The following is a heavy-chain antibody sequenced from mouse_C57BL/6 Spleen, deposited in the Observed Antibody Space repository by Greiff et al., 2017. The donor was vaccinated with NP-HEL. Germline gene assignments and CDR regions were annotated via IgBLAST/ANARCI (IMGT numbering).Heavy chain of an antibody. CDR1: GFNIKDDY. CDR3: TTGTVVATPLDY. J-gene: IGHJ2*01. Sequence: VQLQQSGAELVRPGASVKLSCTASGFNIKDDYMHWVKQRPEQGLEWIGWIDPENGDTEYASKFQGKATITADTSSNTAYLQLSSLTSEDTAVYYCTTGTVVATPLDYWGQGTTLTVSS. V-gene: IGHV14-4*01. CDR2: IDPENGDT. D-gene: IGHD1-1*01.